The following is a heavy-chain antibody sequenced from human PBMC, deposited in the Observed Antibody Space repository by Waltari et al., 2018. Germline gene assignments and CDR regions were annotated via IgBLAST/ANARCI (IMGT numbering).Heavy chain of an antibody. D-gene: IGHD2-15*01. CDR2: IIPILGLT. Sequence: QVRLLQSGAEVKKPGSSVKVSCQASGDTFSSYALNWLRQAPGQGLEWMGRIIPILGLTNYAQKFQGRVTITADKSTTTAYMELSSLRSEDTAVYYCARGGDATQTNYYYYGLDVWGQGTTVTVSS. CDR3: ARGGDATQTNYYYYGLDV. V-gene: IGHV1-69*09. CDR1: GDTFSSYA. J-gene: IGHJ6*02.